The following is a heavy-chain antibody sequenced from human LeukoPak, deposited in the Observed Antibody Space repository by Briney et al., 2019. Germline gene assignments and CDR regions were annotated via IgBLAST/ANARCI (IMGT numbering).Heavy chain of an antibody. CDR3: AKGSSGYIYGDY. CDR2: ISGGSDGT. D-gene: IGHD5-18*01. CDR1: GFTFINYA. V-gene: IGHV3-23*01. Sequence: GGSLRLSCAASGFTFINYAMSWVRQAPGMELEWVSGISGGSDGTYYADSVKGRFTISRDNSKNTLYLQMNSLRAEDTAIYYCAKGSSGYIYGDYWGQGTLVTVSS. J-gene: IGHJ4*02.